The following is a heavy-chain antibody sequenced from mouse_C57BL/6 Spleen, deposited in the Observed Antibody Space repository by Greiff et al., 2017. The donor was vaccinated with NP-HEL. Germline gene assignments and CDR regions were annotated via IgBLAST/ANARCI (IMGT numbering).Heavy chain of an antibody. CDR1: GFTFSDYG. Sequence: EVQLVESGGGLVQPGGSLKLSCAASGFTFSDYGMAWVRQAPRKGPEWVAFISNLAYSIYYADTVTGRFTISRENAKNTLYLEMSSLRSEDTAMYYCARHGDSSGYSYFDYWGQGTTLTVSS. J-gene: IGHJ2*01. CDR2: ISNLAYSI. CDR3: ARHGDSSGYSYFDY. D-gene: IGHD3-2*02. V-gene: IGHV5-15*01.